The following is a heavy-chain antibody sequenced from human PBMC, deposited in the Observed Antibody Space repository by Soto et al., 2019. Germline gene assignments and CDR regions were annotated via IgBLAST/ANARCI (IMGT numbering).Heavy chain of an antibody. D-gene: IGHD2-15*01. CDR3: AGSLNCGGGSCYFWEFQH. J-gene: IGHJ1*01. CDR1: GGSISSSSYY. Sequence: QLQLQESGPGLVKPSETLSLTCTVSGGSISSSSYYWGWIRQPPGKGLEWIGSIYYSGSTYYNPSLKGRVTISVDTSKSQFSLQLSSVTAADTAVYYCAGSLNCGGGSCYFWEFQHWGQGTLVTVSS. V-gene: IGHV4-39*01. CDR2: IYYSGST.